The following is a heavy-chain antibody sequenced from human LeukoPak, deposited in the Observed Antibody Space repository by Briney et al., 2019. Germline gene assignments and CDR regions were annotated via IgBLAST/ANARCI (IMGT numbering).Heavy chain of an antibody. CDR1: GFTLSSYA. CDR3: TNGNSD. D-gene: IGHD1-1*01. V-gene: IGHV3-23*01. J-gene: IGHJ4*02. CDR2: MSGRGGRT. Sequence: PGGSLRLSRAASGFTLSSYAMSWVRQAPGKGLEWVSGMSGRGGRTYYADSVKGRFTISRDNSKNTLYMQMNSLRAEDTAIYYCTNGNSDWGQGTLVTVSS.